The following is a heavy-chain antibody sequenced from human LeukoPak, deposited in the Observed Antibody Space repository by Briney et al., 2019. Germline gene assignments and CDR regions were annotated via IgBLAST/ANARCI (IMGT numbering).Heavy chain of an antibody. V-gene: IGHV3-23*01. D-gene: IGHD5-18*01. CDR1: GFTFSSYA. Sequence: GGSLRLSCAASGFTFSSYAMSWVRRAPGKGLEWVSAISGSGGSTYYADSVKGRFTISRDNSKNTLYLQMNSLRAEDTAVYYCAKDLNPWIQLWYFDYRGQGTLVTVSS. CDR3: AKDLNPWIQLWYFDY. CDR2: ISGSGGST. J-gene: IGHJ4*02.